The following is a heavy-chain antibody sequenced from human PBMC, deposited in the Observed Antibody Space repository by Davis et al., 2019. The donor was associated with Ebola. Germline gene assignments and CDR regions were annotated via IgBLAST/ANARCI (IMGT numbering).Heavy chain of an antibody. CDR2: ISYDGRDK. CDR3: TRGSGRGGASSTDC. V-gene: IGHV3-30*04. CDR1: GLTFSSYA. Sequence: PGGSLRLSCAASGLTFSSYAMHWVRQAPGKGLEWVAFISYDGRDKLYADSAKGRFTISRDNYKDTVYLQMNSLKTEDTAVYYCTRGSGRGGASSTDCWGQGTLVTVSS. J-gene: IGHJ4*02. D-gene: IGHD2-21*01.